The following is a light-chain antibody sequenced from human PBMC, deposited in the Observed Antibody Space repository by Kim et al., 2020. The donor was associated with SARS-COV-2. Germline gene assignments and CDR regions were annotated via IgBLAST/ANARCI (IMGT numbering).Light chain of an antibody. CDR1: KLGDKY. V-gene: IGLV3-1*01. CDR2: RDN. CDR3: QAWDSSTWV. Sequence: SYELTQPPSVSVSPGQTASITCSGDKLGDKYASWYQQKPGQSPVLVIYRDNDRPSGIPARFSGSNSGNTATLTISGTQTMDEADYYCQAWDSSTWVFGGGTKLTVL. J-gene: IGLJ3*02.